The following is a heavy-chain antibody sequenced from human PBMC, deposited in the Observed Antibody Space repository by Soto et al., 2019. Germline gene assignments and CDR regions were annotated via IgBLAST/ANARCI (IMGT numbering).Heavy chain of an antibody. J-gene: IGHJ5*02. CDR3: ARGVVVYQQPVRGRDRFDP. Sequence: EVQLVESGGRQVQPGGSLTLSCAVSGFTLRSYWMHWVRQAPWKGLEWVARIDSDGRTTNYADSVKGRFTISRDNAKNTVFLHMNSLRAEDRAVYYCARGVVVYQQPVRGRDRFDPWGQGTLVTVSS. CDR2: IDSDGRTT. CDR1: GFTLRSYW. D-gene: IGHD2-8*02. V-gene: IGHV3-74*01.